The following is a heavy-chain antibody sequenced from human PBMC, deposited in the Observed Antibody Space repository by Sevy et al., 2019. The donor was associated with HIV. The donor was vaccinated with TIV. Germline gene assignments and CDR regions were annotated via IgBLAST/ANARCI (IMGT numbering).Heavy chain of an antibody. Sequence: GGSLRLSCAASGFSFSEYGMHCVRQAPGKGLEWVAVISHDGRNNKYNPDSVKGRFTISRDNSKNTLYLQMNSLRAEHTAIYYCVRDRGEVLSSAFNYWGQGTKVAVSS. J-gene: IGHJ4*02. CDR3: VRDRGEVLSSAFNY. CDR2: ISHDGRNNK. D-gene: IGHD3-10*01. V-gene: IGHV3-30*04. CDR1: GFSFSEYG.